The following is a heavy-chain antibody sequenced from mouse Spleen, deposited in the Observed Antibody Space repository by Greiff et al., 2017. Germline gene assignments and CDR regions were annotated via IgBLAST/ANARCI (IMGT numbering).Heavy chain of an antibody. CDR2: INSNGGST. CDR1: GFTFSSYG. Sequence: EVQRVESGGGLVQPGGSLKLSCAASGFTFSSYGMSWVRQTPDKRLELVATINSNGGSTYYPDSVKGRFTISRDNAKNTLYLQMSSLKSEDTAMYYCARDPYYYGSSYDYWGQGTTLTVSS. J-gene: IGHJ2*01. D-gene: IGHD1-1*01. CDR3: ARDPYYYGSSYDY. V-gene: IGHV5-6-3*01.